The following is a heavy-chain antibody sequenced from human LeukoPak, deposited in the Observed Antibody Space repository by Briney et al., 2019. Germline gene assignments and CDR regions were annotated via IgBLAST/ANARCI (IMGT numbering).Heavy chain of an antibody. CDR3: VSSYGGYVLDY. J-gene: IGHJ4*02. CDR2: VYHSGSI. D-gene: IGHD5-12*01. CDR1: GGSISSYS. V-gene: IGHV4-59*01. Sequence: SETLSLTCTVSGGSISSYSWNWIRQSPGKGLEIGRVYHSGSINYNPSLKSRVTISVDTSKYQFSLNLSSVTAADTAVYYCVSSYGGYVLDYWGQGTLVIVSS.